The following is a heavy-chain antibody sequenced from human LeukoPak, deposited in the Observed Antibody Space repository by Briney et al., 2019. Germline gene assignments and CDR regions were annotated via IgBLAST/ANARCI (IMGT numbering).Heavy chain of an antibody. CDR1: GFXFTSYG. V-gene: IGHV3-33*01. CDR2: IWYDGRNK. CDR3: ARDLSIAVFDY. D-gene: IGHD6-19*01. J-gene: IGHJ4*02. Sequence: GGSLRLSCAASGFXFTSYGIHWVRQAPGKGLEWVAVIWYDGRNKYYVDSVKGRFTISRDNSKNTVYLQMNSLRAEDTAVYFCARDLSIAVFDYWGQGTLVTVSS.